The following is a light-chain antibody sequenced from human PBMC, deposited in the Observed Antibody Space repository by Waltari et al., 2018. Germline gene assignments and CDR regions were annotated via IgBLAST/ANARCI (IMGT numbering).Light chain of an antibody. CDR2: RDE. J-gene: IGLJ1*01. CDR3: QAWDSSSTAWI. CDR1: ELGHKY. V-gene: IGLV3-1*01. Sequence: SYDLTQPPSVSVSPGQTASIPCLGEELGHKYVSRFQQRPGQSPVLVISRDEKRPSGSPERFSGSNSGNPATLTISGTQAMDEADYYCQAWDSSSTAWIFGTGTKVLVL.